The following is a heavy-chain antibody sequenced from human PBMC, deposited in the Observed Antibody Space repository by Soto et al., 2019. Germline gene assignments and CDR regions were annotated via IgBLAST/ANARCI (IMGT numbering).Heavy chain of an antibody. J-gene: IGHJ6*02. V-gene: IGHV2-5*02. CDR3: AHAVTTYYDFPYYDMDV. CDR1: GFSLSTGGVG. Sequence: QITLKESGPTLVKPTQTLTLTCTFSGFSLSTGGVGVAWIRQPPGKALEWLAIIYWDDDKRYSPSLQSRLTITKGNSKNQVVLTMTNMDPVDTGTYYCAHAVTTYYDFPYYDMDVWGQGTTVTVSS. D-gene: IGHD3-22*01. CDR2: IYWDDDK.